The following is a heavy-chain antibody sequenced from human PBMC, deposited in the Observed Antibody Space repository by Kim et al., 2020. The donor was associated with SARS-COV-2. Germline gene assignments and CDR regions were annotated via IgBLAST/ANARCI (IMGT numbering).Heavy chain of an antibody. J-gene: IGHJ6*02. CDR2: ISSSGSTI. Sequence: GGSLRLSCAASGFTFSDYYMSWIRQAPGKGLEWVSYISSSGSTIYYADSVKGLFTISRDNAKNSLYLQMNSLRAEDTAVYYCARSVAVAGPDYYYYGMDVWGQGTTVTVSS. CDR3: ARSVAVAGPDYYYYGMDV. CDR1: GFTFSDYY. D-gene: IGHD6-19*01. V-gene: IGHV3-11*04.